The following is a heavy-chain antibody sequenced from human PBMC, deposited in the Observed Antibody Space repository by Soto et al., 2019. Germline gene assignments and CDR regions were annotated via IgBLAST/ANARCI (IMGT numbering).Heavy chain of an antibody. D-gene: IGHD1-26*01. CDR2: IDTRATTI. CDR1: GFSFNSYE. CDR3: ARGVGLSGNYYALDI. V-gene: IGHV3-48*03. Sequence: ESGGGLVQPGGSLRLSCAASGFSFNSYEMNWVRQSPGKGLEFVSYIDTRATTITYAESVKGRFAISRDNAKNSLFLQMNSLRAEDTAVYYCARGVGLSGNYYALDIWGQGTMVTVSS. J-gene: IGHJ3*02.